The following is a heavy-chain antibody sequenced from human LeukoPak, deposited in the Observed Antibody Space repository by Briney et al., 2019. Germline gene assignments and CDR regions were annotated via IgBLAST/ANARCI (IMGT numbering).Heavy chain of an antibody. Sequence: GASVTVSCKASGYTFTGYYMHWVRQAPGQGLEWMGWINPNSGGTNYAQKFQGRVTMTRDMSISTAYMELSRLRSDDTAVYYCAREAGYYYYGMDVWGQGTTVTVSS. CDR2: INPNSGGT. V-gene: IGHV1-2*02. CDR3: AREAGYYYYGMDV. CDR1: GYTFTGYY. J-gene: IGHJ6*02.